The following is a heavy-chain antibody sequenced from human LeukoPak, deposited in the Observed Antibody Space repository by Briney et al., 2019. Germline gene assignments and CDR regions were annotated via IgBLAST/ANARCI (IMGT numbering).Heavy chain of an antibody. CDR2: ISWDGGST. CDR1: GSTFDDYA. J-gene: IGHJ6*03. CDR3: AKDATYGSGWYGYYYYYMDV. D-gene: IGHD6-19*01. V-gene: IGHV3-43D*04. Sequence: GGSLRLSCAASGSTFDDYAMHWVRQAPGKGLEWVSLISWDGGSTYYADSVKGRFTISRDNSKNSLYLQMNSLRAEDTALYYCAKDATYGSGWYGYYYYYMDVWGKGTTVTVSS.